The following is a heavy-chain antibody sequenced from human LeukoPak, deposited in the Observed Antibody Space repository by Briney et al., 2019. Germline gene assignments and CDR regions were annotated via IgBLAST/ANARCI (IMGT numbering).Heavy chain of an antibody. CDR2: INSDGSST. CDR1: GFTVSSNY. Sequence: PGGSLRLSCAASGFTVSSNYMSWVRQAPGKGLVWVSRINSDGSSTSYADSVKGRFTISTDNAKNTLYPQMNSLRAEDTAVYYCARAASNIVVAGDWYFDLWGRGTLVTVSS. J-gene: IGHJ2*01. D-gene: IGHD6-19*01. CDR3: ARAASNIVVAGDWYFDL. V-gene: IGHV3-74*01.